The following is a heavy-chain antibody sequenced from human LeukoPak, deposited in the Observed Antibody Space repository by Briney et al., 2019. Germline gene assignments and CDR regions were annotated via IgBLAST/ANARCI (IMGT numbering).Heavy chain of an antibody. CDR1: GYTFTGYY. Sequence: ASVKVSCKASGYTFTGYYMHWVRQAPGQGLEWMGGIIPIFGTANYAQKFQGRVTITADESTSTAYMELSSLRSEDTAVYYCARDAGIVATANWGQGTLVTVSS. D-gene: IGHD5-12*01. V-gene: IGHV1-69*13. J-gene: IGHJ4*02. CDR3: ARDAGIVATAN. CDR2: IIPIFGTA.